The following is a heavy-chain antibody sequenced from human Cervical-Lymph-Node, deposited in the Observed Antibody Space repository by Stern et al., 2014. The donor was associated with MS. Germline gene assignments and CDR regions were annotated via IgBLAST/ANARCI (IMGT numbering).Heavy chain of an antibody. Sequence: QMQLVQSGGGVVQPGRSLRLSCAASGFTFSSYGMHWVRQAPGKGLEWVALISYDGINKYYADSVKGRFTISRDNSKNTLSLQINSLRAEDTAVYYYGMDVWGQGTTVTVSS. V-gene: IGHV3-30*03. CDR2: ISYDGINK. CDR3: GMDV. CDR1: GFTFSSYG. J-gene: IGHJ6*02.